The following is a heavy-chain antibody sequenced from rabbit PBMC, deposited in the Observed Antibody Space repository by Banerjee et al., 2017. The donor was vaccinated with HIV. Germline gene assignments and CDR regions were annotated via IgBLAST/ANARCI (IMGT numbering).Heavy chain of an antibody. CDR2: IYTGSGST. CDR3: ARDSSGWGVRFNL. Sequence: QEQLVESGGGLVQPEGSLTLTCTASGFSFSSSYCMCWVRQAPGKGLEWIGCIYTGSGSTYYASWAKGRFTISKTSSTTVTLQMTSLTAADTATYFCARDSSGWGVRFNLWGPGTLVTVS. J-gene: IGHJ4*01. V-gene: IGHV1S45*01. D-gene: IGHD4-1*01. CDR1: GFSFSSSYC.